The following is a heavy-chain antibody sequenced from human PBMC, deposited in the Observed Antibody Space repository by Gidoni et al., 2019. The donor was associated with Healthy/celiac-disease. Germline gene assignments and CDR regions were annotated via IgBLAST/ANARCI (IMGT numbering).Heavy chain of an antibody. CDR1: GFTFSSYA. Sequence: QVQLVESGGGVVQPGRSLRLSCAASGFTFSSYAMHWVRQAPGKGLEWVAVISYDGSNKYYADSVKGRFTISRDNSKNTLYLQMNSLRAEDTAVYYCARAAATYDSSGYYFDYWGQGTLVTVSS. J-gene: IGHJ4*02. D-gene: IGHD3-22*01. CDR2: ISYDGSNK. CDR3: ARAAATYDSSGYYFDY. V-gene: IGHV3-30-3*01.